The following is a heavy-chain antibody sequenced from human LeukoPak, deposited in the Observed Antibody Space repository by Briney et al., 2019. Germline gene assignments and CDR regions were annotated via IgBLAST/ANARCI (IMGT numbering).Heavy chain of an antibody. D-gene: IGHD2-2*01. CDR2: VSVNNGGT. J-gene: IGHJ1*01. Sequence: ASVKVSCKASGYTFTTYSLAWVRQAPGQSLEWMGWVSVNNGGTNYAQSFQDRVTLTRDTSTDTAYLELRSLRSDDTAIIYCATATQPRGYFLHWGQGTLVTVSS. CDR1: GYTFTTYS. V-gene: IGHV1-18*01. CDR3: ATATQPRGYFLH.